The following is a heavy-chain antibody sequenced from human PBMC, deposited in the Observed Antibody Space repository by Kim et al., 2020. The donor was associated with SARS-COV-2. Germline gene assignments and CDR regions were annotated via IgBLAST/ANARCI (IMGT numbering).Heavy chain of an antibody. V-gene: IGHV3-23*01. CDR2: ISGSGGST. D-gene: IGHD6-6*01. Sequence: GGSLRLSCAASGFTFSSYAMSWVRQAPGKGLEWVSAISGSGGSTYYADSVKGRFTISRDNSKNTLYLQMNSLRAEDTAVYYCAKCFYPRYSSSRRYGMDVWGQGTTVTVSS. J-gene: IGHJ6*02. CDR3: AKCFYPRYSSSRRYGMDV. CDR1: GFTFSSYA.